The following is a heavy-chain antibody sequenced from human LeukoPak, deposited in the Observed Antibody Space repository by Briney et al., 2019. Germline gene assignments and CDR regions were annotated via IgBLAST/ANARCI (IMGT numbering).Heavy chain of an antibody. CDR1: GFTLSNYE. CDR3: ARLSVAVTRRFDL. CDR2: NTKGGATV. V-gene: IGHV3-48*03. D-gene: IGHD6-19*01. Sequence: PGGSLRLSCATFGFTLSNYEMNWARLTPGKGLEWITYNTKGGATVLYAQFMKSRFTISKDNANTSLYLQMNSLRAEDTAFYFCARLSVAVTRRFDLWGQGTLVTVSS. J-gene: IGHJ5*02.